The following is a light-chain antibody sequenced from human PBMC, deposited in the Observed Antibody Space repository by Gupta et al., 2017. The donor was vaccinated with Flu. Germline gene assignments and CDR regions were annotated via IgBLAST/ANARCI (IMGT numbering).Light chain of an antibody. CDR3: QQRNNWPLT. CDR2: DAS. CDR1: QNVNNY. J-gene: IGKJ3*01. V-gene: IGKV3-11*01. Sequence: EVVLTQSPATLSLSPGERATLSCKASQNVNNYLAWFQQKPDQAPRLLIYDASNRATGIPARFSGSGSGTEFTLTISSLEPEDFAVYYFQQRNNWPLTFGPGTNVDIK.